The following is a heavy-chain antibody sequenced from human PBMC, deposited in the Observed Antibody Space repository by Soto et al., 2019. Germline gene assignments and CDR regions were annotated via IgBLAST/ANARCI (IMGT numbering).Heavy chain of an antibody. V-gene: IGHV3-23*01. Sequence: GGSMRLSCAASGFTLSSYAMSWVRQAPGKGLEWVSAISGSGGSTYYADSVKGRFTISRDNSKNTLYLQMNSLRAEDTAVYYCAKEGDYIWGSYRYSAFDIWGQGTMVTVS. D-gene: IGHD3-16*02. J-gene: IGHJ3*02. CDR2: ISGSGGST. CDR1: GFTLSSYA. CDR3: AKEGDYIWGSYRYSAFDI.